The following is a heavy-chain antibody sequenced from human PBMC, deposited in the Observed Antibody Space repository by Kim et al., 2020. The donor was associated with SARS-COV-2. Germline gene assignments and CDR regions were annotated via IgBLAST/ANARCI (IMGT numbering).Heavy chain of an antibody. J-gene: IGHJ4*02. D-gene: IGHD2-2*01. V-gene: IGHV4-59*01. CDR1: GGSISSYS. Sequence: SETLSLTCTVSGGSISSYSWSWIRQPPGKGLEWIGYTYYSGSTNYNPSLKSRVTISVDTSKNQFSLKLSSVTAADTAVYYCARDRIGYCSSTSCSVHFYYWGQGTRVTVSS. CDR3: ARDRIGYCSSTSCSVHFYY. CDR2: TYYSGST.